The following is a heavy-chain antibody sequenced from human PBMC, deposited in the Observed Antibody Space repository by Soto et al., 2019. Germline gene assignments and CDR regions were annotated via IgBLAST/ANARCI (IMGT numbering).Heavy chain of an antibody. D-gene: IGHD4-17*01. J-gene: IGHJ6*02. CDR1: GGTFSSYA. CDR3: ARDLSTVTSRYYYYYYGMDF. CDR2: IIPIFGTA. V-gene: IGHV1-69*06. Sequence: QVQLVQSGAEVKKPGSSVKVSCKASGGTFSSYAISWVRQAPGQGLEWMGGIIPIFGTANYAQKFQGRVTITADKSTSTAYMELISLRSEDTAVYYCARDLSTVTSRYYYYYYGMDFWGQGTTVTVSS.